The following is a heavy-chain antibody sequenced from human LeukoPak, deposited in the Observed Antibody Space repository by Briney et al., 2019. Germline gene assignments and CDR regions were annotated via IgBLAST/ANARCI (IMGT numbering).Heavy chain of an antibody. Sequence: PGGSLRLSCAASGFTFSNYAMSWVRQAPGKGREWVAAITSSGESTNYADSVKGRFTISRDNSKNTLYLQMNSLRAEDTAVYYCASRSGYSYGHFDYWGQGTLVTVSS. J-gene: IGHJ4*02. V-gene: IGHV3-23*01. CDR3: ASRSGYSYGHFDY. D-gene: IGHD5-18*01. CDR2: ITSSGEST. CDR1: GFTFSNYA.